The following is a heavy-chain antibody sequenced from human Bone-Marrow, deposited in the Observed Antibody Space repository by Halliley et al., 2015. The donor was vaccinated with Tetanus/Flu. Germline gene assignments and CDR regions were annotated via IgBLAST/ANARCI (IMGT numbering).Heavy chain of an antibody. V-gene: IGHV1-69*04. J-gene: IGHJ4*02. CDR2: ILPIVNVP. D-gene: IGHD6-13*01. CDR3: VRDGDSSSWYVEDF. Sequence: MGRILPIVNVPTYAQKFQDRVTITADKATTTAYMELSSLRSDDTAVYYCVRDGDSSSWYVEDFWGQGTLVTVSS.